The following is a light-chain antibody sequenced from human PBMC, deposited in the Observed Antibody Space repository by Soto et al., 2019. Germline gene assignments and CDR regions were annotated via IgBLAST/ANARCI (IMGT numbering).Light chain of an antibody. J-gene: IGKJ1*01. Sequence: DIQMTQSPSSLSASVGDRVTITCRASQSITNYLNWYQHKTGKAPKFLMYKASNLESGVPSRSSGSGSETEFTLTISSLQPDDFAIYYCQHYKSYPWTFGQGTKVDIK. CDR1: QSITNY. CDR3: QHYKSYPWT. V-gene: IGKV1-5*03. CDR2: KAS.